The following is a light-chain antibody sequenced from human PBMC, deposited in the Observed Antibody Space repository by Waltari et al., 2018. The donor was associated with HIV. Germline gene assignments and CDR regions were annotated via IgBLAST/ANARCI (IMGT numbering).Light chain of an antibody. CDR1: SSDVGGYNY. J-gene: IGLJ3*02. CDR2: EVS. CDR3: SSYTSSSRGV. Sequence: QSALTQPASVSGSPGQSITIPRTGTSSDVGGYNYVSWYQQHPGKAPKLMIYEVSKRPSWVSNRFSGTTAGNTASLTISGLQADDEADYYCSSYTSSSRGVFGGGTKLTVL. V-gene: IGLV2-14*01.